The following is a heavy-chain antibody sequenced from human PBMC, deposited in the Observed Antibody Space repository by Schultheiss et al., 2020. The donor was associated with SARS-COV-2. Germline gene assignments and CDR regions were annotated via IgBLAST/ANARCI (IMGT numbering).Heavy chain of an antibody. Sequence: GGSLRLSCAASGFTFSSYGMHWVRQAPGKGLEWVAVIWYDGSNKYYADSVKGRFTISRDNAKNSLYLQMNSLRDEDTAVYYCARDNGLLGPYGMDVWGQGTTVTVSS. CDR1: GFTFSSYG. J-gene: IGHJ6*02. D-gene: IGHD3-22*01. CDR3: ARDNGLLGPYGMDV. CDR2: IWYDGSNK. V-gene: IGHV3-33*01.